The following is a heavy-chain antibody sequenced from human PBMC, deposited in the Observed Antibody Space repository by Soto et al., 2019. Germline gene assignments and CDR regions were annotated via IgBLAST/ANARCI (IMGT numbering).Heavy chain of an antibody. CDR3: ASGNHGITGTIDY. Sequence: KPSETLSLTCAVSGDSVSGSAWWTWVRQPPGTGLEWIGEIYHAGSTNYNPSLKSRVTMSLDKSKNQFSLKLSSVTAADTAVYYCASGNHGITGTIDYWGQGTLVTVSS. J-gene: IGHJ4*02. V-gene: IGHV4-4*02. CDR1: GDSVSGSAW. D-gene: IGHD1-20*01. CDR2: IYHAGST.